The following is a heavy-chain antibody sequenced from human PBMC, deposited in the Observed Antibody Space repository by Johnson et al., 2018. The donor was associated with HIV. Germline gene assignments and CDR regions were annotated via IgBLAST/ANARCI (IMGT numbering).Heavy chain of an antibody. CDR2: ISYDGSNK. J-gene: IGHJ3*02. CDR3: AKLPVLYGDFDDAFKI. Sequence: QMLLVESGGGVVQPGRSLRLSCAASGFSFSSYDMHWVRQAPGKGLEWVAVISYDGSNKYYADSVKGRFTISRDNSKNTLYLQMNSLRAEDTAVYYCAKLPVLYGDFDDAFKIWGQGTMVTVSS. V-gene: IGHV3-30*18. CDR1: GFSFSSYD. D-gene: IGHD4-17*01.